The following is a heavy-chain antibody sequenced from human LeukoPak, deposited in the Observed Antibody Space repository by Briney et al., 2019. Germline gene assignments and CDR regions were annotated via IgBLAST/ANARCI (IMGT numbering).Heavy chain of an antibody. CDR3: ARDQIVGYRGSGYYRGSDAFDI. J-gene: IGHJ3*02. Sequence: NSSQTLSLTCTVSGGSISSGGYYWSWIRQHPGKGLEWIGYIYYSGSTYYNPSLKSRVTISVDTSKNQFSLKLSSVTAADTAVYYCARDQIVGYRGSGYYRGSDAFDIWGQGTMVTVSS. V-gene: IGHV4-31*03. D-gene: IGHD3-3*01. CDR2: IYYSGST. CDR1: GGSISSGGYY.